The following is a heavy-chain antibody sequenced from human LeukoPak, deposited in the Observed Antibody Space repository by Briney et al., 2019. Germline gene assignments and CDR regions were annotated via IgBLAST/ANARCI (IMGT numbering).Heavy chain of an antibody. CDR3: ARDLVAALDY. V-gene: IGHV3-21*01. J-gene: IGHJ4*02. CDR1: GSTFSSYS. D-gene: IGHD6-13*01. Sequence: GGSLRLSCAASGSTFSSYSMNWVRQAPGKGLEWVSSISSSSSYIYYADSVKGRFTISRDNAKNSLYLQMNSLRAEDTAVYYCARDLVAALDYWGQGTLVTVSS. CDR2: ISSSSSYI.